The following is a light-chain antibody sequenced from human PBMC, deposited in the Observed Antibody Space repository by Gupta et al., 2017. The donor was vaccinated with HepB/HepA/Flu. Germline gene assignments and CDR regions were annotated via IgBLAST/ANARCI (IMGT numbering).Light chain of an antibody. CDR3: CSYTCNKNLV. CDR1: SSDVGGYYV. Sequence: STLPQLPSASVSPDQSVTISRTGTSSDVGGYYVVSWYQHHPANAPKLMIYEVTKRPSGVPDGFSGSKAGNTASLTVSGLEDEEEADYYCCSYTCNKNLVFGGGTKMTVL. V-gene: IGLV2-8*01. CDR2: EVT. J-gene: IGLJ2*01.